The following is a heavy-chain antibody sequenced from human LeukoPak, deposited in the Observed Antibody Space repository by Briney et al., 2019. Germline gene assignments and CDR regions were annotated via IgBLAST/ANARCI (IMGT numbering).Heavy chain of an antibody. V-gene: IGHV4-34*01. Sequence: SETLSLTCAVYGGSFSGYYWSWIRQPPGKGLEWIGEINHSGSTNYNPSLKSRVTISLDKSKNQFSLSLTSVTVADTAVYYCARENGGYALDYWGQGTLVTVSS. CDR2: INHSGST. CDR3: ARENGGYALDY. CDR1: GGSFSGYY. J-gene: IGHJ4*02. D-gene: IGHD6-25*01.